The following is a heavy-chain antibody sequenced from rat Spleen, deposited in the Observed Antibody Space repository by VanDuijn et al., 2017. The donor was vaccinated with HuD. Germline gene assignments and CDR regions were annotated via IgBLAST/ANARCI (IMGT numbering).Heavy chain of an antibody. J-gene: IGHJ3*01. Sequence: EVQLQESGPGLVKPSQSLSLTCSVTGHPITSSYRWNWIRKFPGNKLEWMGYINSAGSTNYNPSLKSRISITRYTSKNQFFLQVNSVTTEDTATYYWARSLITTQFAYWGQGTLVTVSS. CDR1: GHPITSSYR. D-gene: IGHD1-10*01. V-gene: IGHV3-3*01. CDR2: INSAGST. CDR3: ARSLITTQFAY.